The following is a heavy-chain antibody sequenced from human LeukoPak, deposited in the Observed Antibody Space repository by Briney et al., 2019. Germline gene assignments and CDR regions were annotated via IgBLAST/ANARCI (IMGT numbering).Heavy chain of an antibody. CDR2: IFSNDEK. J-gene: IGHJ6*02. D-gene: IGHD3-3*01. V-gene: IGHV2-26*01. CDR3: ARTLGVGDPVALHYYYYGMAV. CDR1: GFSLSNARMG. Sequence: SGPTLVSPTETLTLTCTVSGFSLSNARMGVSWIRQPPGKALEWLAHIFSNDEKSYSTSLKSRLTISKDTSKSQVVLTMTNMDPVDTATYYCARTLGVGDPVALHYYYYGMAVWSQGTTVTVSS.